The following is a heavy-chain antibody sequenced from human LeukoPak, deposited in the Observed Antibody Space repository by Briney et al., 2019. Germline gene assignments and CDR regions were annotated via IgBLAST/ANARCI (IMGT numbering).Heavy chain of an antibody. CDR2: IKQDGSEK. Sequence: PGGSLRLSCAASGFTFSSYWMSWVRQAPGKGLEWVANIKQDGSEKYYVDSVKGRFTISRDNAKNSLYLQMNSLRAEDTAVYYCARDPYYYHYYMDVWGKGTTVTVSS. CDR1: GFTFSSYW. CDR3: ARDPYYYHYYMDV. V-gene: IGHV3-7*01. J-gene: IGHJ6*03.